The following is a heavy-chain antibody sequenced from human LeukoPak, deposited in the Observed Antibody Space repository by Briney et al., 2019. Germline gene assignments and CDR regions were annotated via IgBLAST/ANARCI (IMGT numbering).Heavy chain of an antibody. Sequence: SETLSLTCAVYGGSFSGYYWSWIRQPPGKGLEWIGSIYYSGSTYYNPSLKSRVTISVDTSKNQFSLKLSSVTAADTAVYYCARDSYDYVWGSYHLVDWGQGTLVTVSS. J-gene: IGHJ4*02. V-gene: IGHV4-34*01. D-gene: IGHD3-16*02. CDR2: IYYSGST. CDR1: GGSFSGYY. CDR3: ARDSYDYVWGSYHLVD.